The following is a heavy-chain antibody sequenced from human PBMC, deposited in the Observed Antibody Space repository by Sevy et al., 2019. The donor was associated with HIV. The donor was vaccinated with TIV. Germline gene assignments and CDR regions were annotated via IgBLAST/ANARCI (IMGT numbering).Heavy chain of an antibody. J-gene: IGHJ3*02. CDR3: ARDPRASSGYYDAFDI. CDR1: GFTFSSYS. CDR2: ISSSSSYI. V-gene: IGHV3-21*01. Sequence: GGSLRLSCAASGFTFSSYSMNWVRQAPGKGLEWVSSISSSSSYIYYADSVKGRFTISRDNAKNSLYLQMNSLRAEDTAVYYCARDPRASSGYYDAFDIWGQGTMVTVSS. D-gene: IGHD3-22*01.